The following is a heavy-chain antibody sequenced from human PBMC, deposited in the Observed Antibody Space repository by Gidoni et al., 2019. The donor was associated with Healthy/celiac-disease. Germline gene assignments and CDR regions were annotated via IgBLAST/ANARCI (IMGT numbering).Heavy chain of an antibody. Sequence: QVQLQESGPGLVKPSETLSLTCTVSGGSISSYYWSWIRQPAGKGLEWIGRIYTSGSTNYNPSLKSRVTMSVDTSKNQFSLKLSSVTAADTAVYYCARLDCSSTSCYDGPPPDVWGQGTTVTVSS. D-gene: IGHD2-2*01. CDR2: IYTSGST. CDR3: ARLDCSSTSCYDGPPPDV. CDR1: GGSISSYY. J-gene: IGHJ6*02. V-gene: IGHV4-4*07.